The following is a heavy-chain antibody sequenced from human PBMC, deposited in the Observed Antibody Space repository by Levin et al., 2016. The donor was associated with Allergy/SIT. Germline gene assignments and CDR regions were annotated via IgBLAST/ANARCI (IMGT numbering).Heavy chain of an antibody. J-gene: IGHJ6*02. V-gene: IGHV5-10-1*04. Sequence: KVSCKGSGYSFADYWITWVRQMPGKGLEWMGRIDPSDSYTDYSPSFQGQVTISADKSISTAYLQWSSLKASDTAMYYCARRSNYGSGTYHNYYYGMDVWGQGTTVTVSS. CDR3: ARRSNYGSGTYHNYYYGMDV. CDR1: GYSFADYW. CDR2: IDPSDSYT. D-gene: IGHD3-10*01.